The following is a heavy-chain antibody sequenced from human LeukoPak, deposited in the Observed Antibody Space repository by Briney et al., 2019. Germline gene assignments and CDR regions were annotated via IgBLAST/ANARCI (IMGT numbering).Heavy chain of an antibody. D-gene: IGHD3-3*01. J-gene: IGHJ3*02. V-gene: IGHV4-31*03. CDR1: GDSISSGGYC. Sequence: SQTLSLACTVSGDSISSGGYCYTWIRQHPGKGLEWIVSIYYSGSTYYNASLQSRVTISVDTSKNQFSLKLNSVTAADTAVYYCTREAEWTRASEPLRAFDIWGQGTMVIVSS. CDR3: TREAEWTRASEPLRAFDI. CDR2: IYYSGST.